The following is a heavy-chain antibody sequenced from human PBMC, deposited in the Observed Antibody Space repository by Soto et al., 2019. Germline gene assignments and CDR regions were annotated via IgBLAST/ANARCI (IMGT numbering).Heavy chain of an antibody. CDR3: AIVVVAARPPLCSGRDV. Sequence: QVQLVQSGAEVKKPGSSVKVSCKASGGTFSSYAISWVRQAPGQGLEWMGGIIPIFGTANYAQKFQGRVTTVGPEEHAQGFQGRVTIAADEATRTAYMELSSLRSEVTDVYYCAIVVVAARPPLCSGRDVWGQGTTVNVSS. CDR2: IIPIFGTA. D-gene: IGHD2-15*01. V-gene: IGHV1-69*12. J-gene: IGHJ6*02. CDR1: GGTFSSYA.